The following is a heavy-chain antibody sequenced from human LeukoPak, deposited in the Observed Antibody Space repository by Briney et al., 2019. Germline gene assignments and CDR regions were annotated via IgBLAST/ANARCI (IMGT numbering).Heavy chain of an antibody. CDR1: GYTFTSYG. CDR2: ISAYNGNT. J-gene: IGHJ6*03. V-gene: IGHV1-18*01. Sequence: ASVKVSCKASGYTFTSYGISWVRQALGQGLEWMGWISAYNGNTNYAQKLQGRVTMTTDTSTSTAYMELRSLRSDDTAVYYCARGRVCSSTSCLPYYYYYMDVWGKGTTVTVSS. D-gene: IGHD2-2*01. CDR3: ARGRVCSSTSCLPYYYYYMDV.